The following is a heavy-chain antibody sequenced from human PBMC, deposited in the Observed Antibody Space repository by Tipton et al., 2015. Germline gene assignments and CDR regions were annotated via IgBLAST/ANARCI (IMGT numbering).Heavy chain of an antibody. V-gene: IGHV4-38-2*01. Sequence: LRLSCAVSAYSISSDYYWGWIRQPPGKGLEWTGSISHSGNTYYNPSLKSRVTMSRDTSKNQFSLRLSSVTAADTAVYYCACQDYDLLSRDYPAIDYWGQGTLVIVSS. CDR3: ACQDYDLLSRDYPAIDY. J-gene: IGHJ4*02. CDR1: AYSISSDYY. D-gene: IGHD3-3*01. CDR2: ISHSGNT.